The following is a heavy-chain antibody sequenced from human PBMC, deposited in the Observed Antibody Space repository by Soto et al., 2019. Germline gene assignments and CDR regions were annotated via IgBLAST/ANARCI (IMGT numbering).Heavy chain of an antibody. Sequence: QITLKESGTTLVKPTQTLTLTCSFSGFSLDSSGVGVGWVRQPPGKALEWLGVIYWNDDKRYSPSLQTRVTIANDTSATQMFLTLTDVDPMDTRTYYCARTGCGGNHCYLFYYFVIDVWGHGTTVIVS. CDR3: ARTGCGGNHCYLFYYFVIDV. CDR1: GFSLDSSGVG. J-gene: IGHJ6*02. V-gene: IGHV2-5*01. D-gene: IGHD2-15*01. CDR2: IYWNDDK.